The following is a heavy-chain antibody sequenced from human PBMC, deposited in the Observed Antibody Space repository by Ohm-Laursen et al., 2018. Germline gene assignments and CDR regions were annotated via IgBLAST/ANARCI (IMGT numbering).Heavy chain of an antibody. D-gene: IGHD2-2*01. Sequence: SETLSLTCTVSGGSISGYYWSWIRQPPGRGLEWIAYIFHNGNAVYNPSLKNRVTISVDTSRNQFSLKLSSVTASDTAVYYCARQVPAATRGRFDNWGQGITVTVFS. V-gene: IGHV4-59*01. CDR1: GGSISGYY. J-gene: IGHJ6*02. CDR3: ARQVPAATRGRFDN. CDR2: IFHNGNA.